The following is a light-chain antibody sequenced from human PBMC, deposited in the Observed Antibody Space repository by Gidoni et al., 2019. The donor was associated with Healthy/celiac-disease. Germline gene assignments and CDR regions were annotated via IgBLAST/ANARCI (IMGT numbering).Light chain of an antibody. CDR2: AAS. CDR1: QGISSY. J-gene: IGKJ4*01. Sequence: DIQLTQSPSFLSASVGDRVTITCRASQGISSYLAWYQQKPGKAPKLLIYAASTLQSGVPSRFSCSGSGTEFTLTISSLQPEDLATYYCQQLNSFSRLTFXGXTKVEIK. CDR3: QQLNSFSRLT. V-gene: IGKV1-9*01.